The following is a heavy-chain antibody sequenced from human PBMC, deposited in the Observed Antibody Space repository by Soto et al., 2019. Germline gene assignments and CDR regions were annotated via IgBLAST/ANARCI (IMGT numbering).Heavy chain of an antibody. CDR2: IWYDGSNK. V-gene: IGHV3-33*01. J-gene: IGHJ4*02. D-gene: IGHD3-22*01. CDR1: GFTFSSYG. Sequence: QVQLVESGGGVVQPGRSLRLSCAASGFTFSSYGMHWVRQAPGKGLEWVAVIWYDGSNKYYADSVKGRFTISRDNSKNSRYLQRNSPRAEDTAVYYCARDYDSSGYPRYYFDYWGQGTLVTVSS. CDR3: ARDYDSSGYPRYYFDY.